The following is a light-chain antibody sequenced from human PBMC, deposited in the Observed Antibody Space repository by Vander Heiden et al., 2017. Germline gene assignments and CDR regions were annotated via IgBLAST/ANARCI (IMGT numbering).Light chain of an antibody. J-gene: IGLJ3*02. CDR3: QAWDSSTWV. V-gene: IGLV3-1*01. CDR2: QDS. CDR1: KLGDKY. Sequence: SYALTQPPSVSVSPGQTASITCSGDKLGDKYASWYQQKPGQSPVLVIYQDSKRPSGIPERFSGSNSGNTATLTISGTQAMDEADYYCQAWDSSTWVFGGGTKLTVL.